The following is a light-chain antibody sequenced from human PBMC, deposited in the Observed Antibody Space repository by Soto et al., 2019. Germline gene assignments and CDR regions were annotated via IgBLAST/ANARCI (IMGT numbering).Light chain of an antibody. V-gene: IGLV2-23*02. J-gene: IGLJ1*01. CDR2: EVS. CDR1: SSDVGSYNL. CDR3: CSYAGSSTWV. Sequence: QSALTQPASVSGSPGQSITISCTGTSSDVGSYNLVSWYQQHPGKAPKLMIYEVSKRPSGVSNRFSGSKSDNTASLTTSGLQAEDEADYYCCSYAGSSTWVFGTGTKVTVL.